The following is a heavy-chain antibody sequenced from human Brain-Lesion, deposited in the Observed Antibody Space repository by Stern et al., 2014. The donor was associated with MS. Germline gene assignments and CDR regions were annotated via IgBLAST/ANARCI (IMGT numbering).Heavy chain of an antibody. J-gene: IGHJ3*02. CDR1: GYTLTELS. CDR3: ATDLQQPLVDTFDI. CDR2: FDPEDGES. Sequence: VQLVESGAEVKKPGASVKVSCKVSGYTLTELSMHWVRPAPGKGLEWMGGFDPEDGESIYEQKFQGRVTMTEDTSTDTAYMELSSLRSEDTAIYYCATDLQQPLVDTFDIWGQGTMVTVSS. V-gene: IGHV1-24*01. D-gene: IGHD6-13*01.